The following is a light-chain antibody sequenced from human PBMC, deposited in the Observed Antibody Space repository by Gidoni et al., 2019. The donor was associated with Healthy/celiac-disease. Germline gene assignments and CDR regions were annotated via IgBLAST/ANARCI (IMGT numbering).Light chain of an antibody. CDR1: QSVSSSY. Sequence: GTLSLSPGERATLSCMASQSVSSSYLAWYQQKPGQAPRLLIYGASSRATGIPDRFSGSGSGTDFTLTISRLEPEDFAVYYCQQYGSSPLTFGGGTKVEIK. CDR2: GAS. V-gene: IGKV3-20*01. J-gene: IGKJ4*01. CDR3: QQYGSSPLT.